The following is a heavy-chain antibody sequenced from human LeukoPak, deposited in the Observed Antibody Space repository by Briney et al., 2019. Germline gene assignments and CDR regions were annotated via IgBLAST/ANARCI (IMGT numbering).Heavy chain of an antibody. CDR3: ARGAATGYYFDY. CDR2: INHSGST. CDR1: GGSFSGYY. J-gene: IGHJ4*02. Sequence: SETLSLTCAVYGGSFSGYYWSWIRQPPGKGREWIGEINHSGSTNYNPSLKSRVTISVDTSKNQFSLKLSSVTAADTAVYYYARGAATGYYFDYWGQGTLVTVSS. D-gene: IGHD6-25*01. V-gene: IGHV4-34*01.